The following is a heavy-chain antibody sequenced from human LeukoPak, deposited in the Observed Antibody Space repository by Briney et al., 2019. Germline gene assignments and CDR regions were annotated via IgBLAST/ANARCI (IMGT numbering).Heavy chain of an antibody. CDR1: GGSISSHC. CDR2: ISNSGST. CDR3: GRDALVGYFSYYYMDV. D-gene: IGHD2-15*01. V-gene: IGHV4-59*11. J-gene: IGHJ6*03. Sequence: SETLPLTCTVSGGSISSHCWTWIRQSPVKGLEWIGDISNSGSTSYNPSLKSRVTISIDTSKNQFSLKLSSVTAADTAVYYCGRDALVGYFSYYYMDVWGKGTTVTVSS.